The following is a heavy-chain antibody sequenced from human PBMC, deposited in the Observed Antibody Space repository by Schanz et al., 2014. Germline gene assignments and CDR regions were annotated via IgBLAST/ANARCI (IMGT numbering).Heavy chain of an antibody. J-gene: IGHJ6*03. D-gene: IGHD2-2*01. Sequence: QVQLVESGGGVVQPGRSRRLSCEASGFTFSSYGMHWVRQAPGKGLEWVAVISYDGNNEDYADSVKGRFSISRDNSQNTLYLQMDSLRPEDTAVYFCAKDYQDCSSTSCYLWENYYMDVWGKGTTVTVSS. CDR2: ISYDGNNE. V-gene: IGHV3-30*18. CDR1: GFTFSSYG. CDR3: AKDYQDCSSTSCYLWENYYMDV.